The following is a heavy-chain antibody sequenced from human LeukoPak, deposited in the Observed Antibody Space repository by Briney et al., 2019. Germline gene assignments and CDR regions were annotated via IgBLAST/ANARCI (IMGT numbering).Heavy chain of an antibody. Sequence: GAPVKASCKASGGTFNNYAIRWVRQAPGQGLEWMGEIIPIFDTSTYAQKYRGRVTITTDESTSTAYMELSSLRSEDTAVYYCAGMVSPTAAGTGYLDPWGQGTLVTVSS. CDR3: AGMVSPTAAGTGYLDP. CDR1: GGTFNNYA. V-gene: IGHV1-69*05. J-gene: IGHJ5*02. D-gene: IGHD6-13*01. CDR2: IIPIFDTS.